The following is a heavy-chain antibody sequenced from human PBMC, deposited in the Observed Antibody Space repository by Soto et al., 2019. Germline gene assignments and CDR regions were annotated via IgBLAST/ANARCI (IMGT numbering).Heavy chain of an antibody. CDR2: ISGSGGST. D-gene: IGHD3-22*01. Sequence: PGGSLRLSCAASGFTFSSYAMSWVRQAPGKGLEWVSAISGSGGSTYYADSVKGRFTISRDNSKNTLYLQMNSLRAEDTAVYYCAKDFEYDDDSSGYVAFDIWGQGTMVTVAS. CDR3: AKDFEYDDDSSGYVAFDI. CDR1: GFTFSSYA. V-gene: IGHV3-23*01. J-gene: IGHJ3*02.